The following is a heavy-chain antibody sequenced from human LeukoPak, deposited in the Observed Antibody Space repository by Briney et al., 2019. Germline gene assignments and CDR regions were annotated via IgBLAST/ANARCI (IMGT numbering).Heavy chain of an antibody. J-gene: IGHJ4*02. V-gene: IGHV3-53*01. CDR3: ARWLYSSGWAIDY. D-gene: IGHD6-19*01. CDR2: LYSGGST. Sequence: GGSLRLSCAASGFTVSRNYMSWVRQAPGKGLEWVSVLYSGGSTNYADSVKGRFTISRDNAKNSLYLQMNSLRDEDTAVYYCARWLYSSGWAIDYWGQGTLVTVSS. CDR1: GFTVSRNY.